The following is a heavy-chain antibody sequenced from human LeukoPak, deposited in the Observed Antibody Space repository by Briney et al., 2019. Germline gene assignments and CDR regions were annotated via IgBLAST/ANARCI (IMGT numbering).Heavy chain of an antibody. V-gene: IGHV3-21*01. Sequence: GGSLRLSCAASGFYFSGYSMNWVRQAPGKGLEWVSSINTGSTYMYYADSVKGRFTISRDNAKNSLHLQMYSLRAEDTAVYFCARVEATTGRNYHYYYMDVWGKGTTVTVSS. CDR3: ARVEATTGRNYHYYYMDV. CDR2: INTGSTYM. D-gene: IGHD1-1*01. J-gene: IGHJ6*03. CDR1: GFYFSGYS.